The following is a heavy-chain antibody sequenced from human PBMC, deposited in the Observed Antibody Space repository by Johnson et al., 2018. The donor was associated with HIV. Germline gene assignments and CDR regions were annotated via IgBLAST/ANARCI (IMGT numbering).Heavy chain of an antibody. V-gene: IGHV3-30*02. CDR2: IRYDGRNK. D-gene: IGHD2-15*01. Sequence: QVQLVESGGGVVQPGGSLRLSCSASGFTFSSYGMHWVRQAPGKGLEWVAFIRYDGRNKYYADSVKGRFTISRANSKNTLYLQMNSLRAEDTAVYYCASYCSGGSCYRRSPSDAFDIWGQGTMVTVSS. CDR3: ASYCSGGSCYRRSPSDAFDI. CDR1: GFTFSSYG. J-gene: IGHJ3*02.